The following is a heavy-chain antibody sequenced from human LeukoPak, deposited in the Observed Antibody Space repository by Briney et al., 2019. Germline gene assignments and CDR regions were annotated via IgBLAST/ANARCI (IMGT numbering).Heavy chain of an antibody. CDR1: GLTFSSYW. V-gene: IGHV3-74*01. D-gene: IGHD1-26*01. CDR3: ARAVGRALLHH. Sequence: GGSLRLSCAASGLTFSSYWMHWVRQAPGKGLVWVSRINSDGSSTSYADSGKGRFTISRDNSKNTLYLQMNSLRAEDTAVYYCARAVGRALLHHWGQGTLVTVSS. J-gene: IGHJ4*02. CDR2: INSDGSST.